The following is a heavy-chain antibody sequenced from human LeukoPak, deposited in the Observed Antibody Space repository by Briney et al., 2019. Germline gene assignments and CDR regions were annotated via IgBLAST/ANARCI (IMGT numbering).Heavy chain of an antibody. Sequence: PGGSLRLSCAASGFTFSSYAMTWVRQAPGKGLEWVSDINGSGGRTYYADSVKGRFTISRDNSKNTVYLQMNSLRAEDTAVYCCAKDCRAYTYGTGFDYCGQGTLVTVSS. CDR3: AKDCRAYTYGTGFDY. CDR2: INGSGGRT. V-gene: IGHV3-23*01. CDR1: GFTFSSYA. D-gene: IGHD5-18*01. J-gene: IGHJ4*02.